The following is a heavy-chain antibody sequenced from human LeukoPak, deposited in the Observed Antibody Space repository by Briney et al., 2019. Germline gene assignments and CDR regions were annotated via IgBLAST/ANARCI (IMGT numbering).Heavy chain of an antibody. V-gene: IGHV3-23*01. CDR2: INDGGFST. CDR3: AKGRLCMDV. D-gene: IGHD1-1*01. J-gene: IGHJ6*02. Sequence: GGSLRLSCAASGFTVSSNYMSWVRQAPGKGLEWVSTINDGGFSTYYADSVKGRFTISRDNSKNTLYLQMNNLRAEDTAVYYCAKGRLCMDVWGQGTTVTVSS. CDR1: GFTVSSNY.